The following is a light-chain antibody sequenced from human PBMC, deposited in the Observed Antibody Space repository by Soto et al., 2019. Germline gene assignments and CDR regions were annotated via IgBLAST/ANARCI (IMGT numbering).Light chain of an antibody. Sequence: QSALTQPASVSGSPGQSSTISCSGASSDIGPYDYGSWYQHHPGRAPKLLIYEVSNRPSGVSYRFSGSKSGNTASLTISGLQAEAEGDYYCTTFAPGRIYVFGSGTKLTVL. CDR3: TTFAPGRIYV. J-gene: IGLJ1*01. V-gene: IGLV2-14*01. CDR2: EVS. CDR1: SSDIGPYDY.